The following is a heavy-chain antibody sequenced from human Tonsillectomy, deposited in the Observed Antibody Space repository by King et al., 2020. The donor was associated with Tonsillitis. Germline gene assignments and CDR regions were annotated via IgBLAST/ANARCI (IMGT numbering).Heavy chain of an antibody. D-gene: IGHD2-15*01. CDR2: ITTKPYGLTT. CDR3: TAGLYFSGGVDH. Sequence: VQLVESGGGLVQPGGSLRLSCAASGYTFSNAWMTWVRQAPGMGLEWLVRITTKPYGLTTVVAAPVNGRFTLSRDVSKNTLYLEMTSLKLEDTAVYYCTAGLYFSGGVDHWGQGTVVTVSS. J-gene: IGHJ4*02. CDR1: GYTFSNAW. V-gene: IGHV3-15*01.